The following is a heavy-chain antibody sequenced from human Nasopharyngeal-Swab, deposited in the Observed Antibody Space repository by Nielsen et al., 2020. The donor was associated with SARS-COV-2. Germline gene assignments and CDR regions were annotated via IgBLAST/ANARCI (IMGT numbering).Heavy chain of an antibody. Sequence: AGSLRLSCAASGLTFSDRYMIWIRQAPGKGLEWISYISSSSTRINYADSVQGRFTTSRDNDKNSLYLQMNSLRAEDTAVYYCARRAGYCSGGTDCYYIDPWGQGTLVTVSS. CDR1: GLTFSDRY. J-gene: IGHJ5*02. D-gene: IGHD2-15*01. CDR3: ARRAGYCSGGTDCYYIDP. V-gene: IGHV3-11*01. CDR2: ISSSSTRI.